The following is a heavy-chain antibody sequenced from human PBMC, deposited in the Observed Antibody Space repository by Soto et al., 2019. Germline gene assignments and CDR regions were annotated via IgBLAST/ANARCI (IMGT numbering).Heavy chain of an antibody. V-gene: IGHV4-4*02. CDR1: DGSISTYDW. CDR2: MFHSGGA. Sequence: PSETLSLTCVVSDGSISTYDWWTWVRQPPGKGLEWIGKMFHSGGADYSPSLKSRVTISADSSKNHFSLRLTAMTAADTAVYYCATGNVDSMLEYWGQGTQVTVSS. J-gene: IGHJ4*02. CDR3: ATGNVDSMLEY. D-gene: IGHD3-3*01.